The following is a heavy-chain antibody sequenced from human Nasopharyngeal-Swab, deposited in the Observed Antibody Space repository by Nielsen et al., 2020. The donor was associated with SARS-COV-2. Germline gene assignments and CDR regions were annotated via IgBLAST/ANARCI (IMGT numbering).Heavy chain of an antibody. V-gene: IGHV3-30*04. J-gene: IGHJ4*02. D-gene: IGHD3-10*01. Sequence: GESLKISCAASGFTFSSYAMHWVRQAPGKGLEWVAVISYDGSNKYYADSVKGRFTISRDNSKNTLYLQMNSLRAEDTAVYYCAGALISGGAYYFDYWGQGTLVTVSS. CDR2: ISYDGSNK. CDR1: GFTFSSYA. CDR3: AGALISGGAYYFDY.